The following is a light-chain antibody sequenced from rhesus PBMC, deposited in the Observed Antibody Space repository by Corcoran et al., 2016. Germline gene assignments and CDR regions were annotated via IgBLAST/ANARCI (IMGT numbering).Light chain of an antibody. CDR1: QGINHY. J-gene: IGKJ4*01. Sequence: DIQMTQSPSSLSASVGDRVTITCRASQGINHYLSWYQQKPGKAPKPLIYDASSLETGVPSRFSGSGSGTEYTLTISGLQPEDIATYYCQQYSNSPPTFGGGTKVEIQ. CDR2: DAS. CDR3: QQYSNSPPT. V-gene: IGKV1-66*01.